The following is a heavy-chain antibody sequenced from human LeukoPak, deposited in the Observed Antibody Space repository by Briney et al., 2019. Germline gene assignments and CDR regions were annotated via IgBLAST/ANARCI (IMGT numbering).Heavy chain of an antibody. D-gene: IGHD3-22*01. CDR1: GYTFTGYY. Sequence: ASVKVSCKASGYTFTGYYMHWVRQAPGQGLEWMGWINPNSGGTNYAQKFQGRVTMTRDTSISTAYMELSRLRSDVTAVYYCARDTTDYYDSSGYYPHFEYWGQGTLVTVSS. J-gene: IGHJ4*02. CDR2: INPNSGGT. V-gene: IGHV1-2*02. CDR3: ARDTTDYYDSSGYYPHFEY.